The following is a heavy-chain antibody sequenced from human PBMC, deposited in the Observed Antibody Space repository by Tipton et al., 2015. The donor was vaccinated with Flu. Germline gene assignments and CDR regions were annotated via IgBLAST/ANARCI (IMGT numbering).Heavy chain of an antibody. V-gene: IGHV3-48*01. CDR2: ISSSSSTI. CDR3: ARDDGYQPLLHDY. CDR1: GFTFSSYS. J-gene: IGHJ4*02. Sequence: SLRLSCAASGFTFSSYSMNWVRQAPGKRLEWVSYISSSSSTIYYADSVKGRFTISRDNAKNSLYLQMNSLRAEDTAVYYCARDDGYQPLLHDYWGQGTLVTVSS. D-gene: IGHD2-2*01.